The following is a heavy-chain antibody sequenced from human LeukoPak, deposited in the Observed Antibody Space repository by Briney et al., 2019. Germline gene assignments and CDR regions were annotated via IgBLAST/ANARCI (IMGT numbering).Heavy chain of an antibody. Sequence: SETLSLTCNVSGGSISRYYWSWIRQPPGKGLEWIGYIYYSGSTNYNPSLKSRVTISVDTSKNQFSLKLSSVTAADTAVYYCARHDSSDYYLGCWGQGTLVTVSS. CDR1: GGSISRYY. D-gene: IGHD3-22*01. J-gene: IGHJ4*02. CDR3: ARHDSSDYYLGC. CDR2: IYYSGST. V-gene: IGHV4-59*08.